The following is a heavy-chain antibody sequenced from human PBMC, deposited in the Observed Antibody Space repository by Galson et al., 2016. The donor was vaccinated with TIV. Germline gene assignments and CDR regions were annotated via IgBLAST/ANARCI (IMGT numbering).Heavy chain of an antibody. J-gene: IGHJ3*02. CDR3: ARSRYFDSTDYYYGEDAFDI. D-gene: IGHD3-22*01. Sequence: SVKVSCKASGGPFTSYSIIWVRQAPGHGPEWMGRITPILDVATYAQKFQDRVTITADKSTSTAYMDLSNLRSADTAVYYCARSRYFDSTDYYYGEDAFDIWGQGTLVTVSS. CDR2: ITPILDVA. CDR1: GGPFTSYS. V-gene: IGHV1-69*02.